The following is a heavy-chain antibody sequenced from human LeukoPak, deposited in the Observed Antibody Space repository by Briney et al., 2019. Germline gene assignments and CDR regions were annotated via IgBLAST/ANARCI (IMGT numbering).Heavy chain of an antibody. J-gene: IGHJ4*02. D-gene: IGHD1-7*01. Sequence: SETLSLTCTVSGGSISSSSYYWGWIRQPPGKGLEWIGSIYYSGSTYYNPSLKSRVTISVDTSKNQFSLKLSSVTAADTAVYYCASELRNFDYWGQGTLVTVSS. V-gene: IGHV4-39*01. CDR3: ASELRNFDY. CDR2: IYYSGST. CDR1: GGSISSSSYY.